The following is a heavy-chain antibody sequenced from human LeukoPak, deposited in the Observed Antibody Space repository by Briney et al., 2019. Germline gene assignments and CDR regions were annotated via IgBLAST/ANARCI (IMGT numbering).Heavy chain of an antibody. V-gene: IGHV4-4*07. CDR1: GGSISSYS. CDR3: AREGGGFDY. J-gene: IGHJ4*02. D-gene: IGHD3-16*01. CDR2: IFGSGNS. Sequence: PSETLSLTCSVSGGSISSYSWSWIRQPAGKGLDWIGRIFGSGNSKYNPSLKSRVIMSVDTSKNQFSLKLTSVTATDTAVYYCAREGGGFDYWGQGTLVTVSS.